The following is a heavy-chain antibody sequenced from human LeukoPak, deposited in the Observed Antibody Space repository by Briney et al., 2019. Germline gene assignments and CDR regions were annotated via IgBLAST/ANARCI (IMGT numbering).Heavy chain of an antibody. CDR2: ISGSGGST. CDR3: AKTPVYDFWSGYSTGGRFDY. Sequence: GGSXXXSCAASGFTFSSYAMSWVRQAPGKGLEWVSAISGSGGSTYYADSVKGRFTISRDNSKNTLYLQMNSLRAEDTAVYYCAKTPVYDFWSGYSTGGRFDYWGQGTLVTVSS. CDR1: GFTFSSYA. V-gene: IGHV3-23*01. J-gene: IGHJ4*02. D-gene: IGHD3-3*01.